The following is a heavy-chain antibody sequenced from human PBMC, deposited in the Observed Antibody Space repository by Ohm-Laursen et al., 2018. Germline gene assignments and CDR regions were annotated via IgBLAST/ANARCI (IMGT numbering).Heavy chain of an antibody. J-gene: IGHJ4*02. CDR3: AKGRDLTGG. CDR2: MNEIGSEK. V-gene: IGHV3-7*01. CDR1: GFTFTSYW. D-gene: IGHD2-8*02. Sequence: GSLRLSCAASGFTFTSYWMSWARQAPGKGLEWVANMNEIGSEKYFVDSVRGRFTISRDNAKSSLFLQMNSLRVEDTAVYYCAKGRDLTGGWGQGTLVIVSS.